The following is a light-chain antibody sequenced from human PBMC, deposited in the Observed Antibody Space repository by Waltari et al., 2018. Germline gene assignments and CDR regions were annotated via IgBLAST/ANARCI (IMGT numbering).Light chain of an antibody. J-gene: IGKJ4*01. Sequence: CRASHGINNYLSWFQQKPGKAPKSLISGASTLQSGVSSNFSGSGSGTDFTLTINSLQPEDFATYYCQQYNFYPPTFGGGTTVE. CDR2: GAS. CDR3: QQYNFYPPT. CDR1: HGINNY. V-gene: IGKV1-16*02.